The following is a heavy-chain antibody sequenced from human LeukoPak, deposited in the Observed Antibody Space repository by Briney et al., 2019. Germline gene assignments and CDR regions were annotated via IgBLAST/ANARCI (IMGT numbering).Heavy chain of an antibody. D-gene: IGHD1-7*01. Sequence: SETLSLTCTVSGGSSSSGSYYWSWIRQPAGKGLEWIGRIYTSGSTNYNPSLKSRVTILVDTSKNQFSLKLSSATAADTAVYYCARNPNWNYEGSWFDPWGQGTLVTVSS. CDR3: ARNPNWNYEGSWFDP. V-gene: IGHV4-61*02. CDR2: IYTSGST. CDR1: GGSSSSGSYY. J-gene: IGHJ5*02.